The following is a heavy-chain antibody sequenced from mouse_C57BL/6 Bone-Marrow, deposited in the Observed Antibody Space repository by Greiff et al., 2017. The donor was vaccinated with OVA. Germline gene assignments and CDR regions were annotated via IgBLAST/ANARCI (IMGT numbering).Heavy chain of an antibody. Sequence: QVQLQQSGAELVRPGASVTLSCKASGYTFTDYEMHWVKQTPVHGLEWIGAIDPETGGNAYNQKFKGKAILTADESSSTAYMELRSLTSEDSAVYYCTREGTAQASWFAYWGQGTLVTVSA. J-gene: IGHJ3*01. CDR2: IDPETGGN. CDR3: TREGTAQASWFAY. CDR1: GYTFTDYE. V-gene: IGHV1-15*01. D-gene: IGHD3-2*02.